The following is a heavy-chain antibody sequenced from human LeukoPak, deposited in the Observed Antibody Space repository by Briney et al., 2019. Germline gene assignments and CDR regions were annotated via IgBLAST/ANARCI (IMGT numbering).Heavy chain of an antibody. V-gene: IGHV3-13*04. J-gene: IGHJ4*02. CDR1: GFAFSNYD. D-gene: IGHD6-19*01. CDR3: VRAPPGTGWLIDH. CDR2: INTAADT. Sequence: PGGSLRLSCAASGFAFSNYDMLWVRQVTGKGLEWVSAINTAADTYYPDSVKGRSTISRENAKSSLYLQMNSLRVGDTAVYYCVRAPPGTGWLIDHWGQGTLVAVSS.